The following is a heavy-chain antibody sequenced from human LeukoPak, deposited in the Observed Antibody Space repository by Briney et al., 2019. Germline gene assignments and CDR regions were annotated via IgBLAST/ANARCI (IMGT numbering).Heavy chain of an antibody. CDR1: GFRFSSYA. J-gene: IGHJ6*02. V-gene: IGHV3-33*08. Sequence: GGSLRLSCSASGFRFSSYAMHWVRQAPGKGLEWVAVIWYDGSNKYYADSVKGRFTISRDNSKNTLYLQMNSLRAEDTAVYYCARDTVLLWFGELGPSYGMDVWGQGTTVTVSS. D-gene: IGHD3-10*01. CDR2: IWYDGSNK. CDR3: ARDTVLLWFGELGPSYGMDV.